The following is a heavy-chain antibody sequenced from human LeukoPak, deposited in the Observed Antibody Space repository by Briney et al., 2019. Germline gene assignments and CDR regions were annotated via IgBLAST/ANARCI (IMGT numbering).Heavy chain of an antibody. V-gene: IGHV4-59*01. CDR2: IYYSGST. CDR1: GGSISSYY. CDR3: ASPYGGHDAFDI. Sequence: SETLSLTCTVSGGSISSYYWSWIRQPPGKGLEWIGYIYYSGSTNYNPSLESRVTISLDTSKKQLSLKLRSVTAADTAVYYCASPYGGHDAFDIWGQGTMVTVSS. D-gene: IGHD3-16*01. J-gene: IGHJ3*02.